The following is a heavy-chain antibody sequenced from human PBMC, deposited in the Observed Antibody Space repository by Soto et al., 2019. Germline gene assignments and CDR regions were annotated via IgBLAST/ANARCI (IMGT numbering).Heavy chain of an antibody. CDR3: TTDIHLLGGGPG. Sequence: GGSLRLSCAASGFTFINAWIIFFRHSPWKGLEWVGRIKSKTDGGTTDYAAPVKGRFTISRDDSKNTLYLQMNSLKTEDTAVYYCTTDIHLLGGGPGWGQGTLVTVSS. V-gene: IGHV3-15*01. CDR1: GFTFINAW. CDR2: IKSKTDGGTT. D-gene: IGHD3-16*01. J-gene: IGHJ4*02.